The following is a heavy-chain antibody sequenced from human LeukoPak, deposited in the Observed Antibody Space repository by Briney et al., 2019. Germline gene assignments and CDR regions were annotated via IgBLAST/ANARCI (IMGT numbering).Heavy chain of an antibody. V-gene: IGHV3-23*01. Sequence: SGGSLRLSCAASKFNFAMSWVRQTADKRLEWVSAISGSGDATFYTDSVKGRFTISRDNSKNTLYLQMNNLRVEDTAVYYCAKAGRALLHFDYWGQGTLVTVSS. CDR1: KFNFA. CDR2: ISGSGDAT. J-gene: IGHJ4*02. D-gene: IGHD3-22*01. CDR3: AKAGRALLHFDY.